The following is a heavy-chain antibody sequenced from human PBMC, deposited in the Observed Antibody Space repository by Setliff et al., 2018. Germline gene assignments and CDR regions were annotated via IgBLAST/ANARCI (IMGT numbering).Heavy chain of an antibody. J-gene: IGHJ4*02. V-gene: IGHV4-39*07. CDR1: GGSMSSGPNY. Sequence: SETLSLTCTVSGGSMSSGPNYWSWIRQPPGKGLEWIGSIYYTGSTYYNPSLKSRVTLSIDTSKNQFSLKLSSVTAADAALYYCAASRAYTGAVEEWFLPKTFDFWGQGSPVTVSS. CDR3: AASRAYTGAVEEWFLPKTFDF. D-gene: IGHD3-10*01. CDR2: IYYTGST.